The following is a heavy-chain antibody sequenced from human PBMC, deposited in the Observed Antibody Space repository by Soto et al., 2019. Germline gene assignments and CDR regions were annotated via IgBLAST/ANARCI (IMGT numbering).Heavy chain of an antibody. CDR2: IYYSGST. V-gene: IGHV4-31*03. Sequence: SETLSLTCTVSGGSISSGGYYWSRIRQHPGKGLEWIGYIYYSGSTYYNPSLKSRVTISVDTSKNQFSLKLSSVTAADTAVYYCARISRYYGMDVWGQGTTVTVSS. J-gene: IGHJ6*02. CDR3: ARISRYYGMDV. CDR1: GGSISSGGYY.